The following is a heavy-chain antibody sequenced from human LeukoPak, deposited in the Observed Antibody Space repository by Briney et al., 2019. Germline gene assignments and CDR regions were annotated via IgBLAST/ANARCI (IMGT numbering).Heavy chain of an antibody. D-gene: IGHD1-1*01. CDR3: VKVLKGTYATLET. CDR1: GFTFSSYS. V-gene: IGHV3-9*01. CDR2: INWNGLSI. Sequence: GGSLRLSCAASGFTFSSYSMNGVRQAPGKGLEWVSGINWNGLSIDYADSITGRFTISRDNAKNSLYLQMNSLRPEDTAFYYCVKVLKGTYATLETWGQGTLVTVSS. J-gene: IGHJ4*02.